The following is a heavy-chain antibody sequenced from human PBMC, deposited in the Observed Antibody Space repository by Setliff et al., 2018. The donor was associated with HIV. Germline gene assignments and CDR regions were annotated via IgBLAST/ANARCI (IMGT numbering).Heavy chain of an antibody. D-gene: IGHD3-10*02. CDR3: ARGKVLRGNILCY. V-gene: IGHV1-8*02. Sequence: ASVKVSCKASGYTFINYDIYWVRQTTGQGLKWMGWMNPDSGNTGYAQKFQGRVTMTRNTSISTAYMDLSSLRSEDTAVYYCARGKVLRGNILCYWGQGTLVTVS. J-gene: IGHJ4*02. CDR2: MNPDSGNT. CDR1: GYTFINYD.